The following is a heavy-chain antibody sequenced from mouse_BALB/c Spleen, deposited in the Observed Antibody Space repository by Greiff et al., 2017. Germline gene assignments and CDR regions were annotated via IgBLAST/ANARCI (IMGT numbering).Heavy chain of an antibody. V-gene: IGHV1-5*01. Sequence: VQLKQSGTVLARPGASVKMSCKASGYSFTSYWMHWVKQRPGQGLEWIGAIYPGNSDTSYNQKFKGKAKLTAVTSASTAYMELSSLTNEDSAVYYCTREEYYGNYPWFAYWGQGTLVTVSA. CDR1: GYSFTSYW. J-gene: IGHJ3*01. D-gene: IGHD2-1*01. CDR2: IYPGNSDT. CDR3: TREEYYGNYPWFAY.